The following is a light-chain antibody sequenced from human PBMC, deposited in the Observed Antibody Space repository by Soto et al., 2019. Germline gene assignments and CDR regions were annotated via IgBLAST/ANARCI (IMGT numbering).Light chain of an antibody. J-gene: IGLJ1*01. CDR3: CLYIGATADV. CDR1: SSDVGGYNA. Sequence: QSVLTQPASVSGSPGQTITISCTGTSSDVGGYNAVSWYQHRPGKAPKLIIYGVTQRPAGISDRFSASKSGNTASLTISGLQAEEEGDYYCCLYIGATADVFGTGTKVTV. CDR2: GVT. V-gene: IGLV2-23*02.